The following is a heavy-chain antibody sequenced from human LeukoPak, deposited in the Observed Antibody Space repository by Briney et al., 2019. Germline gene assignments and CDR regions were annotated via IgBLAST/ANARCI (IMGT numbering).Heavy chain of an antibody. CDR3: ARGGYYDSSGYYYPKYYFDY. Sequence: PGGSLRLSCAASGFTFSSYEMNWVRQAPGKGLEWVSYISSSGSTIYYADSVKGRFTISRDNAKNSLYLQMNSLRAEDTAVYYCARGGYYDSSGYYYPKYYFDYWGQGTLVTASS. CDR1: GFTFSSYE. J-gene: IGHJ4*02. V-gene: IGHV3-48*03. CDR2: ISSSGSTI. D-gene: IGHD3-22*01.